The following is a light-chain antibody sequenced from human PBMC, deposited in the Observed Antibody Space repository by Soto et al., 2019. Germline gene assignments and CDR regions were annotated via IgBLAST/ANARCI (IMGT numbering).Light chain of an antibody. CDR2: NDD. V-gene: IGLV3-21*01. J-gene: IGLJ2*01. Sequence: SYELTQQPSVSRAQGETASIPCGGNNIGGKSVHWYPWKPGQAPTLIIYNDDDRPSGIHERFSGSNSGNTATLTVSRVEGGDEADYYCQVWGSNVDPYVVFGGGTKLTVL. CDR3: QVWGSNVDPYVV. CDR1: NIGGKS.